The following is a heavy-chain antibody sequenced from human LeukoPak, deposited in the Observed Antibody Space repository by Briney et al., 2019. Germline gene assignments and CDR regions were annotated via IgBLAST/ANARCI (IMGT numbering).Heavy chain of an antibody. CDR3: GKDWKLDY. V-gene: IGHV3-23*01. CDR2: IGDNGGDT. D-gene: IGHD1-1*01. CDR1: GFTFNNYP. J-gene: IGHJ4*02. Sequence: PGGSLRLSCAVSGFTFNNYPMSWVRQAPGKGLEWVSAIGDNGGDTKYADSVKGRFTISRDNSKNTLYLQMNSLRVEDTAIYYCGKDWKLDYGGQGTLVTVSS.